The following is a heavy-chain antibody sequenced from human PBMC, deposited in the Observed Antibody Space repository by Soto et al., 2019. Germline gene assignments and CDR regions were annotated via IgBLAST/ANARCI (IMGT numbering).Heavy chain of an antibody. Sequence: GGSLRLSCAASGFTFSSYAMSWVRQAPGKGLEWVSAISGGGGSTYYADSVKGRFTISRDNSKNTLYLQMTNMDPVDTATYYCAHSPYSGYVDYWGQGTLVTVSS. D-gene: IGHD1-26*01. CDR3: AHSPYSGYVDY. J-gene: IGHJ4*02. V-gene: IGHV3-23*01. CDR2: ISGGGGST. CDR1: GFTFSSYA.